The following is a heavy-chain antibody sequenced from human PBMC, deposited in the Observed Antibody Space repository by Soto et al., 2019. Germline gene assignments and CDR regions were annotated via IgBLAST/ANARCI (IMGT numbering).Heavy chain of an antibody. CDR2: INHSGST. J-gene: IGHJ5*02. D-gene: IGHD2-15*01. V-gene: IGHV4-34*01. CDR3: ARGKRGYCSGGSCYSGVLVWFDP. Sequence: QVQLQQWGAGLLKPSETLSLTCAVYGGSFSGYYWSWIRQPPGKGLEWSGEINHSGSTNYNTSLKSRVTISVDTSKNQFSLKLSSVTAADTAVYYCARGKRGYCSGGSCYSGVLVWFDPWGQGTLVTVSS. CDR1: GGSFSGYY.